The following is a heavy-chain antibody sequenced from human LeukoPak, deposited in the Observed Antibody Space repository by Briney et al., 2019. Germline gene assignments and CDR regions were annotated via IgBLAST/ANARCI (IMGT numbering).Heavy chain of an antibody. CDR1: GFSLRDTGAG. V-gene: IGHV2-5*02. CDR2: IYWDDDK. J-gene: IGHJ4*02. Sequence: SGPTQVRPTQTLTLTCTFSGFSLRDTGAGVGWIRQPPGKALECLAFIYWDDDKRYSSSLKSRLTITKDTSKNEVVLTMTNMDPVDTATYYFAHSLYFSGTDRYYNGFDHWGQGTLVTVSS. CDR3: AHSLYFSGTDRYYNGFDH. D-gene: IGHD3-10*01.